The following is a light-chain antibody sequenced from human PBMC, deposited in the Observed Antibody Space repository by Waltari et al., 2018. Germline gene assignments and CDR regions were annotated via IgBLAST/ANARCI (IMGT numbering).Light chain of an antibody. V-gene: IGLV2-23*02. J-gene: IGLJ3*02. CDR2: EVH. CDR1: SDEVGGYNL. CDR3: CSYAGTTSWV. Sequence: QSALTQPASVSGSPGQSITIPCTGTSDEVGGYNLVSWYQQSSGKAPKLIIYEVHKLPSGVSSRFSASRSGNTASLTISGLQSEDEANYYCCSYAGTTSWVFGGGTKVTVL.